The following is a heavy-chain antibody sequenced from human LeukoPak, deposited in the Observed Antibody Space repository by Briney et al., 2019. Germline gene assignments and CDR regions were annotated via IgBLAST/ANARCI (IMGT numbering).Heavy chain of an antibody. CDR1: GFTFSSYS. V-gene: IGHV3-21*01. CDR3: ATEGGSIAPRPSNWFDT. CDR2: ISSSSSYI. D-gene: IGHD6-6*01. J-gene: IGHJ5*02. Sequence: TGGSLRLSCAASGFTFSSYSMNWVRQAPGKGLEWVSCISSSSSYIYYADSVKGRFTISRDNAKNSLSLQMNSLRAEDTAVYYCATEGGSIAPRPSNWFDTWGQGTLVTVSS.